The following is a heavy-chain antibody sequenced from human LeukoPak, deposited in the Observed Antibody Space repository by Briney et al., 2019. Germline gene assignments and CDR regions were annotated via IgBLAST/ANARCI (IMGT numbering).Heavy chain of an antibody. CDR1: GFTFSSYW. Sequence: QPGGSLRLSCAASGFTFSSYWMSWVRQAPGKGLEWVANIKQDGSEKDYVESVKGRFTISRDNAKNSLYLQMNSLRDEDTAVYYCARADYYYDSSGYSYWGQGTLVTVSS. V-gene: IGHV3-7*01. D-gene: IGHD3-22*01. CDR2: IKQDGSEK. CDR3: ARADYYYDSSGYSY. J-gene: IGHJ4*02.